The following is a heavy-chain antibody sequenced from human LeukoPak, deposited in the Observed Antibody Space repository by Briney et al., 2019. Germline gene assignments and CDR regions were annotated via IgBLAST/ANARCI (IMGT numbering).Heavy chain of an antibody. CDR1: GYTFTSND. J-gene: IGHJ5*02. V-gene: IGHV1-8*01. Sequence: AASVKVSCKASGYTFTSNDINWARQAAGQGREWMGWMNPNTGNSGYAQRFQGRVTMTRDTSIDTAYMELSSLGSEDTAVYYCARKTCSSTSCLHPWGQGTLVTVSS. CDR3: ARKTCSSTSCLHP. D-gene: IGHD2-2*01. CDR2: MNPNTGNS.